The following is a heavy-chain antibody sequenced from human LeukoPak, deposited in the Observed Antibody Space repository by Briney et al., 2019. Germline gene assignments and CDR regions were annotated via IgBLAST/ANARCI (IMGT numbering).Heavy chain of an antibody. J-gene: IGHJ6*03. D-gene: IGHD2-2*01. CDR1: GYTFTSYG. CDR3: ARGGFVVVPAAMSDYYYMDV. CDR2: ISAYNGNT. Sequence: GASVKVSCKASGYTFTSYGISWVRQAPGQGLEWMGWISAYNGNTNYAQKLQGRVTMTTDASTSTAYMELRSLRSDDTAVYYCARGGFVVVPAAMSDYYYMDVWGKGTTVTVSS. V-gene: IGHV1-18*01.